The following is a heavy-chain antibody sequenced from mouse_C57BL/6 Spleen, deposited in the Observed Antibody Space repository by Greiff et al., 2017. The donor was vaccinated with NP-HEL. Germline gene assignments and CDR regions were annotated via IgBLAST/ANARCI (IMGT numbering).Heavy chain of an antibody. J-gene: IGHJ1*03. Sequence: EVQRVESGGGLVKPGGSLKLSCAASGFTFSDYGMHWVRQAPEKGLEWVAYISSGSSTIYYADTVKGRFTISRDNAKNTLFLQMTSLRSEDTAMYYCARRYYYGSSYWYFDVWGTRTTVTVSS. CDR2: ISSGSSTI. CDR3: ARRYYYGSSYWYFDV. CDR1: GFTFSDYG. D-gene: IGHD1-1*01. V-gene: IGHV5-17*01.